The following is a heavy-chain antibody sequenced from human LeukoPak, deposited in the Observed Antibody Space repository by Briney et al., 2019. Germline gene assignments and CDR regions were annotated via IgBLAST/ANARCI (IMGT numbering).Heavy chain of an antibody. CDR1: GFTFSSYA. CDR3: ARAGYDFWSGYRVYYFDY. J-gene: IGHJ4*02. V-gene: IGHV3-30-3*01. CDR2: ISYDGSNK. D-gene: IGHD3-3*01. Sequence: GGSLRLSCAASGFTFSSYAMHWVRQAPGKGLEWVAVISYDGSNKYYADSVKGRFTISRDNPKNTLYLQMNSLRAEDTAVYYCARAGYDFWSGYRVYYFDYWGQGALVTVSS.